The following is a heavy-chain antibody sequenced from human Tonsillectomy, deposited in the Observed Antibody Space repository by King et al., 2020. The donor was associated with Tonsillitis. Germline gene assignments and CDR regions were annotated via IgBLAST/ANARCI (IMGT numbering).Heavy chain of an antibody. CDR1: GFTFSTYN. V-gene: IGHV3-21*01. J-gene: IGHJ4*02. D-gene: IGHD5-24*01. CDR3: TARRQAGMTI. CDR2: ISSGSTYI. Sequence: VQLVESGGGLVKPGGSLRLSCAASGFTFSTYNMNWVRQAPGKGLEWVSSISSGSTYIYYAGSVEGRFTISRDNAKNSLYLQMNSLRAEDTAVYYCTARRQAGMTIGGQGTLVTGSS.